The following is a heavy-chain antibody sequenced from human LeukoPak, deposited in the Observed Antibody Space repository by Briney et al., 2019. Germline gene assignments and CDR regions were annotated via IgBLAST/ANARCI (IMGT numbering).Heavy chain of an antibody. Sequence: KPSETLSLTCAVYGGSFSGYYWSWIRQPPGKGLEWIGEINHSGSTNYNPSLKSRVTISVDTSKNQFSLKLSSVTAADTAVYYCARGGNSGYDRLGYWGQGTLVTVSS. CDR2: INHSGST. V-gene: IGHV4-34*01. CDR1: GGSFSGYY. D-gene: IGHD5-12*01. J-gene: IGHJ4*02. CDR3: ARGGNSGYDRLGY.